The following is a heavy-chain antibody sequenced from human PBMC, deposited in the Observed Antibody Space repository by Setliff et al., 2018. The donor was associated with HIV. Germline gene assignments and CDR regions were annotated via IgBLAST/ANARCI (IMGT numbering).Heavy chain of an antibody. V-gene: IGHV4-39*02. CDR1: GDSVSNDNYY. D-gene: IGHD3-22*01. CDR3: ASPSDYYENSGLDY. CDR2: LHYGGTP. Sequence: PSETLSLTCAVSGDSVSNDNYYWGWIRQPPGKGLEWIGSLHYGGTPNYNPSLRGRVDISIDTSKNHFSLRLTSVTAADTAAYYCASPSDYYENSGLDYWGQGKLVTVSS. J-gene: IGHJ4*02.